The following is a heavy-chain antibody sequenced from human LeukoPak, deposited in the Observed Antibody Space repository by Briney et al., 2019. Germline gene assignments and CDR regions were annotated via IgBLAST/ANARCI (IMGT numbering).Heavy chain of an antibody. CDR1: EGSINSYY. V-gene: IGHV4-59*08. J-gene: IGHJ4*02. CDR2: IYYSGST. CDR3: ARAGESSGSHFDH. Sequence: PSETLSLTCTVSEGSINSYYWSWIRQPPGKGLEWIGYIYYSGSTKYNPSLKSRVTISVDTSKNQFSLNLSSVTAADTAAYYCARAGESSGSHFDHWGQGTLVTVSS. D-gene: IGHD3-10*01.